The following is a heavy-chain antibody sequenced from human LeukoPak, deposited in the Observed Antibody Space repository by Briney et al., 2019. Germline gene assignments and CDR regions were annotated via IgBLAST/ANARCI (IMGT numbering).Heavy chain of an antibody. CDR2: ISGSGGST. V-gene: IGHV3-23*01. D-gene: IGHD5-18*01. Sequence: GGSLRLSCAASGFTFSSYAMSWVRQAPGKGLEWVSAISGSGGSTYYADSVKGRFTISRDNSKNTLYLQMNSLRAEDTAVYYCAKEGRGYSYGYLPYYFDYGGQGTLATVSS. CDR1: GFTFSSYA. CDR3: AKEGRGYSYGYLPYYFDY. J-gene: IGHJ4*02.